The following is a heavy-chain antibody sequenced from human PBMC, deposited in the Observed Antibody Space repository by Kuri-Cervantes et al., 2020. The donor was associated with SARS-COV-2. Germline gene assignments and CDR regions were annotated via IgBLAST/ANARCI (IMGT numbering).Heavy chain of an antibody. J-gene: IGHJ4*02. V-gene: IGHV4-34*01. CDR2: INHSGST. CDR3: AGGYSSGWYKN. Sequence: SETLSLTCAAYGGSFSGYYWSWIRQPPGKGLEWIGEINHSGSTNYNPSLKSRVTISVDTSKNQFSLKLSSVTAADTAVYYCAGGYSSGWYKNWGQGTLVTVSS. D-gene: IGHD6-19*01. CDR1: GGSFSGYY.